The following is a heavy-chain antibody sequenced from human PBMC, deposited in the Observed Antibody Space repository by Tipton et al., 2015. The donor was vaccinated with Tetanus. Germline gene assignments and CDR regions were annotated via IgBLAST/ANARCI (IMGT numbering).Heavy chain of an antibody. Sequence: LRLSCRVSGGSLIVGNYYWGWIRQPPGKGLEWIGLIFYSGTTNYYPPLKSRVTLSVDTSNNQFSLKLSSVTAADTAFYYCTRHVVVAVPRWFDPWGQGTLVPVSS. V-gene: IGHV4-39*01. J-gene: IGHJ5*02. D-gene: IGHD2-15*01. CDR1: GGSLIVGNYY. CDR2: IFYSGTT. CDR3: TRHVVVAVPRWFDP.